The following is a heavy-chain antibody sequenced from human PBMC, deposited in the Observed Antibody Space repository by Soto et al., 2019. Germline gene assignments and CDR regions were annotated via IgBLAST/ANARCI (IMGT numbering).Heavy chain of an antibody. J-gene: IGHJ2*01. CDR1: GFSFGDYA. V-gene: IGHV3-23*01. CDR2: ISGSSSHS. Sequence: EVQLLESGGGLVQPEGSLRLSCAASGFSFGDYAMSWVRQAPGKGLEWVSIISGSSSHSFYADSVKGRFTISRDNSRDTPYLQMDSLRDEDTAVYYCAKRFSKTTVTTPYSWFFDLWGRGTLVTVSS. D-gene: IGHD4-17*01. CDR3: AKRFSKTTVTTPYSWFFDL.